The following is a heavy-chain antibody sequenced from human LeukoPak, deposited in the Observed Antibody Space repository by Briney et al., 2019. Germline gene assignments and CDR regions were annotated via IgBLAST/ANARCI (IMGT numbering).Heavy chain of an antibody. J-gene: IGHJ3*02. CDR3: ARVPYYDSSGYSEDDAFDI. CDR2: IYTSGST. D-gene: IGHD3-22*01. Sequence: SQTLSLTCTVSGGSISSGSYYWSWIRQPAGKGLEWIGRIYTSGSTNYNPSLKSRVTISVDTSKNQFSLKLSSVTAADTAVYYCARVPYYDSSGYSEDDAFDIWGQGTMVTVSS. V-gene: IGHV4-61*02. CDR1: GGSISSGSYY.